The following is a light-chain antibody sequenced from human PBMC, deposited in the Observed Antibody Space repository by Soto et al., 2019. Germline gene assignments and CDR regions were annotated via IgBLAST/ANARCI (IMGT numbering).Light chain of an antibody. V-gene: IGKV1-39*01. CDR3: QQSYTTPWT. J-gene: IGKJ1*01. Sequence: DIQMIQSPSSLSASVGDRVSIACRASQSISNFVNWYQQKPLKAPKLLIYAASILQSGVPSRFSRSGSGTDLTLTISSLQPEDFATYYCQQSYTTPWTFGQGTKVEVK. CDR2: AAS. CDR1: QSISNF.